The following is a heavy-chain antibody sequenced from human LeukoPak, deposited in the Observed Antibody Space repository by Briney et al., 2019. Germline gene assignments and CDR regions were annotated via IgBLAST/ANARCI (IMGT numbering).Heavy chain of an antibody. Sequence: KSSETLSLTCTVSGGSISNYYWSWIRQPPGKGLEWIGYIFYRGSIDYSPSLQSRVTIPVDTSKNHLSLRLTSVTAADTAVYFCARGVVLGQDDAFDIWGRGTMVTVSS. CDR2: IFYRGSI. CDR3: ARGVVLGQDDAFDI. CDR1: GGSISNYY. V-gene: IGHV4-59*12. J-gene: IGHJ3*02. D-gene: IGHD3/OR15-3a*01.